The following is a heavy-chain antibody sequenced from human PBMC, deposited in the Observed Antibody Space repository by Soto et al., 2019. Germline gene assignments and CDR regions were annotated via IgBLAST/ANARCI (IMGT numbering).Heavy chain of an antibody. J-gene: IGHJ4*02. CDR1: GFTFSSFW. CDR3: AKRGVDTFGLSY. V-gene: IGHV3-74*01. Sequence: EVQLVESGGGLVQPGGSLRLSCAVSGFTFSSFWMHWVRQAPGEGLVWVSRINTDGSSTSYADSVKGRFTISRDNAKNTLYLQMNRMRVEDTAMYYCAKRGVDTFGLSYWGQGTPVTGSS. D-gene: IGHD3-10*01. CDR2: INTDGSST.